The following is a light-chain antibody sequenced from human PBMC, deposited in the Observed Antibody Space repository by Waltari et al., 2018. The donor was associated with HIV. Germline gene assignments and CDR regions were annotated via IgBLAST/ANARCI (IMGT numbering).Light chain of an antibody. CDR1: SGGIGRPS. J-gene: IGLJ2*01. CDR2: EDS. CDR3: QSYDGTTVV. Sequence: NFILTQSHSVSESPGKTVTISCTRSSGGIGRPSIQWYQQRPGRSPDTVIYEDSQRPSGVPNRFSGSVDSSSNSASLTISGLKTEDEADYFCQSYDGTTVVFGGGTRLTVL. V-gene: IGLV6-57*01.